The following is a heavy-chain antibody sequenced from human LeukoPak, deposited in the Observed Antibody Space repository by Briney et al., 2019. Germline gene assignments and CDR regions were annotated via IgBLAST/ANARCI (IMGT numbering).Heavy chain of an antibody. J-gene: IGHJ6*02. V-gene: IGHV3-7*01. CDR1: GFTFSSYW. D-gene: IGHD3-9*01. CDR3: ARDGAYYDILTGDYYYYGMDV. Sequence: GGSLRLSCAASGFTFSSYWMSWVRQAPGKGLEWAANIKQDGSEKYYVDSVKGRFTISRDNAKNSLYLQMNSLRAEDTAVYYCARDGAYYDILTGDYYYYGMDVWGQGTTVTVSS. CDR2: IKQDGSEK.